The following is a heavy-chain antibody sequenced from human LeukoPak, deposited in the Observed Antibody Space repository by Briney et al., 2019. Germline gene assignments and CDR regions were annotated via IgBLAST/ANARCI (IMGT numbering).Heavy chain of an antibody. V-gene: IGHV1-2*02. CDR2: INPNSGGT. CDR1: GYTFTGYY. Sequence: ASVKVSCKASGYTFTGYYMHWVRQAPGQGLEWMGWINPNSGGTNYAQKFQGRVTMTRDTSISTAYMELSRLRSEDTAVYYCARGRFGLLWFGELERWGQGTLVTVSS. CDR3: ARGRFGLLWFGELER. D-gene: IGHD3-10*01. J-gene: IGHJ4*02.